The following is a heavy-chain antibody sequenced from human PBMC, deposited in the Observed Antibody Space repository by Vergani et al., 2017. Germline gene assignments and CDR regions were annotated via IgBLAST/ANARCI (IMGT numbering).Heavy chain of an antibody. J-gene: IGHJ4*02. CDR1: GGSVSSGSYY. D-gene: IGHD5-12*01. CDR2: IYYSGST. CDR3: ARGGYSGYEFDY. Sequence: QVQLQESGPGLVKPSETLSLTCTVSGGSVSSGSYYWSWIRQPAGKGLEWIGYIYYSGSTNYNPSLKRRVTISVDTSKNQFSLKRSSVTAADTAVYYCARGGYSGYEFDYWGQGTLVTVSS. V-gene: IGHV4-61*10.